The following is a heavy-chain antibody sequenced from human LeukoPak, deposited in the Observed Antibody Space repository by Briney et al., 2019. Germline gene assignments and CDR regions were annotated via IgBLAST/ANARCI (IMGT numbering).Heavy chain of an antibody. CDR1: GFIFSGYS. D-gene: IGHD1-1*01. CDR3: ARSSSGETTYS. CDR2: ISSESTTI. V-gene: IGHV3-48*01. Sequence: GGSLRLSCVVSGFIFSGYSMIWVRQRPGKGLECISFISSESTTIEYADSVKGRFTISRDDANNSLFLTMNNLRADDTAVYYCARSSSGETTYSWGQGTLVTVSS. J-gene: IGHJ4*02.